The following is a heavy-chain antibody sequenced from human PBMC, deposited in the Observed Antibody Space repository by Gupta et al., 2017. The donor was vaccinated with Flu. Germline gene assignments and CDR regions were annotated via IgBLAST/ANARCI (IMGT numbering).Heavy chain of an antibody. D-gene: IGHD3-10*01. CDR2: ITGGGGGA. CDR3: AKEFEGQYYFDF. J-gene: IGHJ4*02. CDR1: GVPFRVCA. V-gene: IGHV3-23*04. Sequence: EVQLVESGGGWVHPGGSLRLSCAVSGVPFRVCAMGWVRQAPWKGLEWLSRITGGGGGAYYADSVRGRFTISRDNLKNTFYLQLDSLRAEDTAIYFCAKEFEGQYYFDFWGQGALVTVSS.